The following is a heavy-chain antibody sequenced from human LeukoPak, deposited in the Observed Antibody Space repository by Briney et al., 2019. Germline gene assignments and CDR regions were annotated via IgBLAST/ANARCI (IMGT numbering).Heavy chain of an antibody. J-gene: IGHJ4*02. D-gene: IGHD3-22*01. CDR3: AKSSGYFIDY. Sequence: PGGSLRLSCAASGFTFSSYAMSWVRQAPGKGLEWVAVISYDGSNKYYADSVKGRFTISRDNSKNTLYLQMNSLRAEDTAVYYCAKSSGYFIDYWGQGTLVTVSS. CDR1: GFTFSSYA. CDR2: ISYDGSNK. V-gene: IGHV3-30*18.